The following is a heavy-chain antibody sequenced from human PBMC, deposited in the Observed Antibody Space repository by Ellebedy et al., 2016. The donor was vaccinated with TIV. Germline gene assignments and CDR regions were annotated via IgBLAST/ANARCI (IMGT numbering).Heavy chain of an antibody. J-gene: IGHJ4*02. CDR3: AKGFRYGSGRWPLDH. CDR1: GYTLLSYG. Sequence: AASVKVSCKASGYTLLSYGICWVRQAPGQGLEWMGWVSPYDGNTNYAQKFQGRVTMTIDTYTSTGYMELRSLRSDDTAVYYCAKGFRYGSGRWPLDHWGQGTLVTVSS. D-gene: IGHD4-23*01. V-gene: IGHV1-18*01. CDR2: VSPYDGNT.